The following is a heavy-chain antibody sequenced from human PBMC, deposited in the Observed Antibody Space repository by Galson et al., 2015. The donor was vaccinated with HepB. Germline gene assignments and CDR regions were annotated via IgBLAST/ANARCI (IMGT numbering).Heavy chain of an antibody. D-gene: IGHD2-2*03. Sequence: SLRLSCAASGFTFSSYGMHWVRQAPGKGLEWVAVISYDGSNKYYADSVKGRFTISRDNSKNTLYLQMNSLRAEDTAVYYCAKEGGDGYCSSTSCSGGMDVWGKGTTVTVSS. CDR1: GFTFSSYG. V-gene: IGHV3-30*18. CDR2: ISYDGSNK. J-gene: IGHJ6*04. CDR3: AKEGGDGYCSSTSCSGGMDV.